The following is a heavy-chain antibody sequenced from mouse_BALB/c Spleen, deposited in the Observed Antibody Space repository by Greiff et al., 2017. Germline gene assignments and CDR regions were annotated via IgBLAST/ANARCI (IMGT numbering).Heavy chain of an antibody. V-gene: IGHV5-17*02. CDR3: AKITTVVAGNAMDY. J-gene: IGHJ4*01. CDR2: ISSGSSTI. Sequence: EVQLVESGGGLVQPGGSRKLSCAASGFTFSSFGMHWVRQAPEKGLEWVAYISSGSSTIYYADTVKGRFTISRDNPKNTLFLQMTSLRSEDTAMYYCAKITTVVAGNAMDYWGQGTSVTVSS. CDR1: GFTFSSFG. D-gene: IGHD1-1*01.